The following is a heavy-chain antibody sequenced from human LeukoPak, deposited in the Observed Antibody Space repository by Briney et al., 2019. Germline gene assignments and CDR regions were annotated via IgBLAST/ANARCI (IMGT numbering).Heavy chain of an antibody. J-gene: IGHJ6*04. CDR2: IIPIFGTA. V-gene: IGHV1-69*13. CDR1: GGTFSSYA. CDR3: ARDRLGYCSSTSCPRTGYGMDV. D-gene: IGHD2-2*01. Sequence: SVKVSCKASGGTFSSYAISWVRQAPGQGLEWMGGIIPIFGTANYAQKFQGRVTITADESTSTAYMELSSLRSEDTAVYYCARDRLGYCSSTSCPRTGYGMDVWGKGTTVTVSS.